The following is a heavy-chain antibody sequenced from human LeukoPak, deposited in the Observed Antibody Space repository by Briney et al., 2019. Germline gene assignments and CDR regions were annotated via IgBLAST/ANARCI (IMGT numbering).Heavy chain of an antibody. Sequence: SSVKVSCKASGYTFTGYYMHWVRQAPGQGLEWMGRINPNSGGTNYAQKFQGRVTMTRDTSISTAYMELSRLRSDDTAVYYCARDLTMVRGVIITWAGSDDAFDIWGQGTMVTVSS. CDR1: GYTFTGYY. D-gene: IGHD3-10*01. CDR2: INPNSGGT. CDR3: ARDLTMVRGVIITWAGSDDAFDI. V-gene: IGHV1-2*06. J-gene: IGHJ3*02.